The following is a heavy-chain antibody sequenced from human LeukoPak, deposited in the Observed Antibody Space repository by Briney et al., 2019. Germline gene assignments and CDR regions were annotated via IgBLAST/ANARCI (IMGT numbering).Heavy chain of an antibody. CDR3: ARGDGCGMDV. CDR2: IKSDGSST. D-gene: IGHD5-24*01. J-gene: IGHJ6*02. V-gene: IGHV3-74*01. CDR1: GFTFSSYW. Sequence: GGSLRLSCAVSGFTFSSYWMHWVRQAPGKGLVWVSRIKSDGSSTSYADSVKGRFTISRDNAKNTLYLQMNSLRAEDTAVYYCARGDGCGMDVWGQGTTVTVSS.